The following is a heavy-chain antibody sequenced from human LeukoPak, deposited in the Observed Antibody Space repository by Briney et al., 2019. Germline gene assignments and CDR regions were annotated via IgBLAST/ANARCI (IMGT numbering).Heavy chain of an antibody. J-gene: IGHJ4*02. D-gene: IGHD6-6*01. CDR2: ISGSGGST. Sequence: PGGSLRLSCAASGFTFSSYAMSWVRQAPGKGLEWVSAISGSGGSTYYTDSVKGRFTISRDNSKNTLYLQMNSLRAEDTAVYYCARHFEGSSHSFFDYWGQGTLVTVSS. V-gene: IGHV3-23*01. CDR3: ARHFEGSSHSFFDY. CDR1: GFTFSSYA.